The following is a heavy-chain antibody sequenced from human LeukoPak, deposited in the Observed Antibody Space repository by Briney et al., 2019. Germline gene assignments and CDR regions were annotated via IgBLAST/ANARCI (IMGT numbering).Heavy chain of an antibody. CDR3: ATYVDTAMVVDAFDI. J-gene: IGHJ3*02. CDR2: IIPIFGTA. Sequence: ASVEVSCKASGGTFSSYAISWVRQAPGQGLEWMGRIIPIFGTANYAQKFQGRVTITTDESTSTAYMELSSLRSEDTAVYYCATYVDTAMVVDAFDIWGQGTMVTVSS. D-gene: IGHD5-18*01. V-gene: IGHV1-69*05. CDR1: GGTFSSYA.